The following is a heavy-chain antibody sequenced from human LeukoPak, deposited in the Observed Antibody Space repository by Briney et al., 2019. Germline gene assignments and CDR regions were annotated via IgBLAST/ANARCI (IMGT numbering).Heavy chain of an antibody. D-gene: IGHD3-9*01. CDR2: ISAYNGNT. V-gene: IGHV1-18*04. CDR1: GYTLTSYG. CDR3: ARDFYDILTGEH. Sequence: ASVKVSCKASGYTLTSYGISWVRQAPGQGLEWMGWISAYNGNTNYAQKLQGRVTMTTDTSTSTAYMELRSLRSDDTAVYYCARDFYDILTGEHWGQGTLVTVSS. J-gene: IGHJ1*01.